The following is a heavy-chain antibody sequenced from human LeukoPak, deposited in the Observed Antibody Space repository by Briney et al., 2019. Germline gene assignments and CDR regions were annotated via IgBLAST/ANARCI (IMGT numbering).Heavy chain of an antibody. CDR2: ISGSGGST. Sequence: GGSLRLSCAASGFTFSSYAMSWVRQAPGKGLEWVSAISGSGGSTYYADSVTGRFTISRDNSKNTLYLQMNSLRAEDTAVYYCAKDHYGYSGYIYYCGQGTLVTVSS. CDR1: GFTFSSYA. CDR3: AKDHYGYSGYIYY. D-gene: IGHD5-12*01. V-gene: IGHV3-23*01. J-gene: IGHJ4*02.